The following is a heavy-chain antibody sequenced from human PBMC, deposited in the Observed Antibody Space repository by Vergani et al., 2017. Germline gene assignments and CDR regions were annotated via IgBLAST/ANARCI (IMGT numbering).Heavy chain of an antibody. D-gene: IGHD6-13*01. CDR1: GVSVTDYN. J-gene: IGHJ5*02. V-gene: IGHV4-59*02. CDR3: AGDTHSWQRADR. CDR2: LSTTGGA. Sequence: QAQLQESGPGLVKPSETLSLTCHGFGVSVTDYNCNWIRQAPGKGLEWIGSLSTTGGATHASHNPSLKSRVSITVDTSKSQFSLRLTSVTAAVSAIYYCAGDTHSWQRADRWGQGLLVSVSS.